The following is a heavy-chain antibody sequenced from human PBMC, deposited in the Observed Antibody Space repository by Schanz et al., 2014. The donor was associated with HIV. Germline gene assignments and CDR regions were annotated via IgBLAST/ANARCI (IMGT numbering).Heavy chain of an antibody. V-gene: IGHV1-8*02. CDR2: MNPNSGNT. CDR3: ARVNKDIGGYYFDY. D-gene: IGHD2-15*01. Sequence: QVQLVQSGAEVKKPGASVKVSCKASGYTFSNFDINWVRQATGQGLEWMGWMNPNSGNTGYAQKFRGRVTMTRNTSTGTAYMELSSLRSDDTAVYYCARVNKDIGGYYFDYWGQGTLVTVSS. CDR1: GYTFSNFD. J-gene: IGHJ4*02.